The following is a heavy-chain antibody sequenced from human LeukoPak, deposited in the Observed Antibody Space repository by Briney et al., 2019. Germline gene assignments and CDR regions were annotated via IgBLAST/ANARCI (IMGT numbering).Heavy chain of an antibody. D-gene: IGHD3-22*01. CDR3: ARANYYDISGYDY. Sequence: PGGSLRLSCAASGFTFRSYEMNWVRQASGKGLEWVSYITSSGSTIYYADSVKGRFTISRDNAKNSLYLQMNSLRAEDTAVYYCARANYYDISGYDYWGQGTLVTVSS. CDR2: ITSSGSTI. V-gene: IGHV3-48*03. J-gene: IGHJ4*02. CDR1: GFTFRSYE.